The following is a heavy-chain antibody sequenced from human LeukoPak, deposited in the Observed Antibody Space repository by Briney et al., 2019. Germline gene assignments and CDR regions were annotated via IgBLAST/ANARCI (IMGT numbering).Heavy chain of an antibody. CDR3: ARLAETSDYYGMDV. V-gene: IGHV5-51*01. J-gene: IGHJ6*02. D-gene: IGHD1-14*01. CDR1: GYSFTNYW. Sequence: GESLKISCKGSGYSFTNYWVGWVRQRPGKGLEWMVIIYPGDSDTRYSPSFQGQVTISADKSISTAYLQWSSLKASDTAMYYCARLAETSDYYGMDVWGQGTTVTVSS. CDR2: IYPGDSDT.